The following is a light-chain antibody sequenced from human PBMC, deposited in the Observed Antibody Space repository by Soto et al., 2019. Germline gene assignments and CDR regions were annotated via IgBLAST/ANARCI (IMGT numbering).Light chain of an antibody. CDR2: DAS. Sequence: EIEMTQSPATLSLAPGERVTLSCGASQSVSRSYLAWYQQKPGLAPRLIIYDASTRATGIPDRFSGSGSGTDFTLTISRLEPEDFAVYYCQQSGSSPITFGQGTRLEIK. CDR1: QSVSRSY. V-gene: IGKV3D-20*01. J-gene: IGKJ5*01. CDR3: QQSGSSPIT.